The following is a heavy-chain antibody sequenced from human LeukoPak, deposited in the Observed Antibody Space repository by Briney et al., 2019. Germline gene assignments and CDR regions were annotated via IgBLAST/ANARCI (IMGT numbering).Heavy chain of an antibody. CDR1: GFTFSSYA. CDR3: ARGRGIAARPAFDY. CDR2: ISYDGSNK. V-gene: IGHV3-30-3*01. D-gene: IGHD6-6*01. Sequence: GRSLRLSCAASGFTFSSYAMHWVRQAPGKGLEWVAVISYDGSNKYYADSVKGRFTISRDNSKNTLYLQMNSLRAGDTAVYYCARGRGIAARPAFDYWGQGTLVTVSS. J-gene: IGHJ4*02.